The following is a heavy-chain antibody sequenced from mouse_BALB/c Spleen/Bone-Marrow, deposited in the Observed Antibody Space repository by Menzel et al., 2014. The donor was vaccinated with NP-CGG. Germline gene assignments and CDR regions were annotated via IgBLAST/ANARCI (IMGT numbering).Heavy chain of an antibody. CDR3: AREGGTTAHYYAMDY. J-gene: IGHJ4*01. V-gene: IGHV5-6-5*01. CDR2: ISSGGST. D-gene: IGHD1-2*01. CDR1: GFTFSSYA. Sequence: EVNLVESGGGLVKPGGSLKLSCAASGFTFSSYAMSWVRQTPEKRLEWVASISSGGSTYYPDSVKGRFTISRDNARNILYLQMSSLRSEDTAMYYCAREGGTTAHYYAMDYWGQGTSVTVSS.